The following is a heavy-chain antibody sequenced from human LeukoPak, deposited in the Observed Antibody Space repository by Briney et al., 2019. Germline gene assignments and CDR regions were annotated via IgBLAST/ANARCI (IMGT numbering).Heavy chain of an antibody. Sequence: KPPETLSLTCTVSGGSISSSSYYWGWIRQPPGKGLEWIGTIYYSGSTYYSPSLKSRVTISADTSKNQFSLKLSSVTAADTAVYYCARFAYSSGYYPWGQGTLVTVSS. D-gene: IGHD3-22*01. J-gene: IGHJ5*02. CDR2: IYYSGST. V-gene: IGHV4-39*07. CDR3: ARFAYSSGYYP. CDR1: GGSISSSSYY.